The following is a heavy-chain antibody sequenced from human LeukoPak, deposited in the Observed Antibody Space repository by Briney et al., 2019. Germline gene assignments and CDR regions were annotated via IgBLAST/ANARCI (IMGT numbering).Heavy chain of an antibody. Sequence: ASVKVSCKASGYTFTSYYMHWVRQAPGQGLEWMGIINPSGGSTSYAQKFQGRVTMTRDTSTSTVYMELSSLRSEDTAVYYCAGGCSSTSCYVFGRWFDPWGQGTLVTVSS. V-gene: IGHV1-46*01. CDR1: GYTFTSYY. CDR3: AGGCSSTSCYVFGRWFDP. J-gene: IGHJ5*02. CDR2: INPSGGST. D-gene: IGHD2-2*01.